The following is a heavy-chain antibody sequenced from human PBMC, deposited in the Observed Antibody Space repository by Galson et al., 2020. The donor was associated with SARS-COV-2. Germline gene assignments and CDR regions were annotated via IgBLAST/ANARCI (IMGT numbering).Heavy chain of an antibody. Sequence: GGSLRLSCAASGFTFSTSAIHWVRQAPGKGLEWVALISYDGRHKYYADSVKGSFTISRDNSNNTLYLQINSLRVEDTAVYYCARDGDYDFWSGYYGNFDYWGQGSLVIVSS. CDR2: ISYDGRHK. J-gene: IGHJ4*02. CDR1: GFTFSTSA. V-gene: IGHV3-30*04. CDR3: ARDGDYDFWSGYYGNFDY. D-gene: IGHD3-3*01.